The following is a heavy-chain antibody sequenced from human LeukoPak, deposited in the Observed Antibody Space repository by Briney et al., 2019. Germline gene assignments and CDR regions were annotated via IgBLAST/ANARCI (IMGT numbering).Heavy chain of an antibody. Sequence: ASVKVSCKASGYTFTGYYMHWVRQAPGQGLEWMGWINPNSGGTNYAQKFQGWVTMTRDTSISTAYMELSRLRSDDTAVYYCARESYSGSAPDASDIWGQGTMVTVSS. V-gene: IGHV1-2*04. D-gene: IGHD1-26*01. J-gene: IGHJ3*02. CDR1: GYTFTGYY. CDR3: ARESYSGSAPDASDI. CDR2: INPNSGGT.